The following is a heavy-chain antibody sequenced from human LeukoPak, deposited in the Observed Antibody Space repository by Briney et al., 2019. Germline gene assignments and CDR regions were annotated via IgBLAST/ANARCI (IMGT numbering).Heavy chain of an antibody. D-gene: IGHD2-2*01. CDR2: INSDGRST. CDR1: GFTFSSYW. Sequence: GGSLRLSCAASGFTFSSYWMHWVRHVPGKGLVWVSRINSDGRSTSYADSVKGRFTVSRDNAKNTLYLQMNSLRAEDTAVYYCTRGVPATVDYWGQGTLVTVSS. CDR3: TRGVPATVDY. V-gene: IGHV3-74*01. J-gene: IGHJ4*02.